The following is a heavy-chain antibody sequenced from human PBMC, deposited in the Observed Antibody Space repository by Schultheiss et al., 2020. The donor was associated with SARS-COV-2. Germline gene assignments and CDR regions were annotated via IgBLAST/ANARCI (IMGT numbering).Heavy chain of an antibody. Sequence: GESLKISCVASGFTFSNYGMKWVRQAPGKGLEWVLYISSSGSTIYYADSVKGRFTISRDNAKNSLYLQMNSLRAEDTAVYYCAREGGDFWSGPTYFYGMDVWGQGTTVTVSS. D-gene: IGHD3-3*01. CDR1: GFTFSNYG. CDR3: AREGGDFWSGPTYFYGMDV. J-gene: IGHJ6*02. CDR2: ISSSGSTI. V-gene: IGHV3-48*03.